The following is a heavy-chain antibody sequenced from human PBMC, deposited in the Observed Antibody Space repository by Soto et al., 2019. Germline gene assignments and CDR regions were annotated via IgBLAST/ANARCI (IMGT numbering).Heavy chain of an antibody. CDR3: ARDHKQWLVGFLMY. J-gene: IGHJ4*02. CDR2: ISYDGSNK. CDR1: GFTFSSYA. D-gene: IGHD6-19*01. Sequence: PGGSLRLSCAASGFTFSSYAMHWVRQAPGKGLEWVAVISYDGSNKYYADSVKGRFTISRDNSKNTLYLQMNSLRAEDTAVYYCARDHKQWLVGFLMYWGQGTLVTVSS. V-gene: IGHV3-30-3*01.